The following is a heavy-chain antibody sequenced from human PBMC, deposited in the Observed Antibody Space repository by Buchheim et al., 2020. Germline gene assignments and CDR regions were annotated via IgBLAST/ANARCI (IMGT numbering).Heavy chain of an antibody. CDR2: INHSGST. D-gene: IGHD6-13*01. CDR1: GGSFSGYY. J-gene: IGHJ6*02. CDR3: ARWSQQLAPYYYYGIYV. Sequence: QVQLQQWGAGLLKPSETLSLTCAVYGGSFSGYYWSWIRQPPGKGLEWIGEINHSGSTNYNPYLKSRVTIPLDTSKNQFSLMLSSVTAADTAVYYCARWSQQLAPYYYYGIYVWGQGTT. V-gene: IGHV4-34*01.